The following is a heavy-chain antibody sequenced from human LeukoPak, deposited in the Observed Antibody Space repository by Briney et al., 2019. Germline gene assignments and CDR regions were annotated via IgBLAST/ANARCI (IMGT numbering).Heavy chain of an antibody. CDR1: GFTFSSYG. V-gene: IGHV3-33*01. D-gene: IGHD6-13*01. Sequence: PGRSLRLSCAASGFTFSSYGMHWVRQAPGKGLEWVAVIWYDGSNKYYADSVKGRFTISRDNSKNTLYLQMNSLRAEDTAVYYCAREGSSSWYYGSTRAYNWFDPWGQGTLVTVSS. CDR2: IWYDGSNK. CDR3: AREGSSSWYYGSTRAYNWFDP. J-gene: IGHJ5*02.